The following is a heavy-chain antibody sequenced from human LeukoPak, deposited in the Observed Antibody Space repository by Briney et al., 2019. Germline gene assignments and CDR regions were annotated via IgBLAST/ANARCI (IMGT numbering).Heavy chain of an antibody. V-gene: IGHV1-69*04. Sequence: ASVKVSCKASGGTFSSYTISWGRQAPGQGLEWMGRIIPILGIANYAQKFRGRVTFTADKSTSTAYMEVSSLRSEETAVYYCARDRGGLRLGELSSYFDYWGQGTLVTVSS. D-gene: IGHD3-16*02. CDR2: IIPILGIA. CDR3: ARDRGGLRLGELSSYFDY. J-gene: IGHJ4*02. CDR1: GGTFSSYT.